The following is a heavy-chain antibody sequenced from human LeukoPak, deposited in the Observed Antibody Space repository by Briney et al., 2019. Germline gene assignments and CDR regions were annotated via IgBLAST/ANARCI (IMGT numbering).Heavy chain of an antibody. V-gene: IGHV3-30-3*01. J-gene: IGHJ4*02. CDR3: AREDSSWHFDY. Sequence: GGSLRLSCAASGFTFSTYPMHWVRQAPGKGLEWVAVISYDGSNTYYADSVKGRFTISRDNSKNTLYVQMNSLRAEDTAVYYCAREDSSWHFDYWGQGALVTVSS. CDR1: GFTFSTYP. CDR2: ISYDGSNT. D-gene: IGHD6-13*01.